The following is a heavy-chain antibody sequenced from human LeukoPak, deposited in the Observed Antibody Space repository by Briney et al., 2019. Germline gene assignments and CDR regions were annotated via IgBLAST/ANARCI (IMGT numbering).Heavy chain of an antibody. V-gene: IGHV3-23*01. Sequence: GSLRLSCGASGFTFSNYAMSWVRQAPGKGLEWVSGISGSGGSTYYADSVKGRFTISRDNSKNTLSLQMNSLRAEDTAVYYCARGIPYYYYYMDVWGKGTTVTVSS. CDR2: ISGSGGST. J-gene: IGHJ6*03. CDR1: GFTFSNYA. CDR3: ARGIPYYYYYMDV. D-gene: IGHD2-21*01.